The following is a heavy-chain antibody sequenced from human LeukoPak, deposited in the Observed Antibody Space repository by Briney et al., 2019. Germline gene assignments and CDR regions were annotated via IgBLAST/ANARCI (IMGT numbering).Heavy chain of an antibody. Sequence: ASVKVSCXASGYIFTVYYIHWVRQAPGQGLEWMAWINPNSGGTNYAQKFQGRVTMTRDTSISTAYMELSGLRSDGTAVCYCARANYFDSSGYLTADAFDIWGQGTMVTVSS. V-gene: IGHV1-2*02. CDR2: INPNSGGT. CDR3: ARANYFDSSGYLTADAFDI. D-gene: IGHD3-22*01. J-gene: IGHJ3*02. CDR1: GYIFTVYY.